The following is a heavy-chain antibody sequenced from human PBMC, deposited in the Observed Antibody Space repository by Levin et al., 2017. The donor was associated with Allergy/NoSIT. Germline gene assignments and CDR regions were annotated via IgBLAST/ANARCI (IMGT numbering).Heavy chain of an antibody. CDR2: IYYTEST. V-gene: IGHV4-31*03. Sequence: SQTLSLTCTVSGGSISSGGYYWSWIRQHPGKGLEWIGYIYYTESTHYNPSLKSRVNISADTSKNQFSLKLSSVTAADTAFFYCAGSGRKWLQLRGFDYWGQGALVTVSS. CDR1: GGSISSGGYY. CDR3: AGSGRKWLQLRGFDY. J-gene: IGHJ4*02. D-gene: IGHD5-24*01.